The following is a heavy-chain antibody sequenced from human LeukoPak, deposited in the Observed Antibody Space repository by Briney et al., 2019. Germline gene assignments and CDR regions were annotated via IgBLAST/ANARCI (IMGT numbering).Heavy chain of an antibody. CDR3: ARDHSTSYSDY. V-gene: IGHV4-4*07. Sequence: SETLSLTCTVSGGSISSYYWTWIRQPAGKGLEWIGRIYTSGSTNYNPSLKSRVTMSIDTSKNQFSLNLSSVTAADTAVYYCARDHSTSYSDYWGQGTLVTVSS. CDR1: GGSISSYY. CDR2: IYTSGST. J-gene: IGHJ4*02.